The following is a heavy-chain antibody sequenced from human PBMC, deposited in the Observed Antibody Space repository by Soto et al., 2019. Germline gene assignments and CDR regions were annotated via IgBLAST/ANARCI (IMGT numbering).Heavy chain of an antibody. CDR2: IYTSGST. D-gene: IGHD6-19*01. CDR1: GGSISSYY. CDR3: ARTYSSGWSGYYFVY. J-gene: IGHJ4*02. V-gene: IGHV4-4*07. Sequence: PSETLSLTCTVSGGSISSYYWSWIRRPAGKGLEWIGRIYTSGSTNYNPSLKSRVTMSVDTSKNQFSLKLSSVTAADTAVYYCARTYSSGWSGYYFVYWGQGTLISVSS.